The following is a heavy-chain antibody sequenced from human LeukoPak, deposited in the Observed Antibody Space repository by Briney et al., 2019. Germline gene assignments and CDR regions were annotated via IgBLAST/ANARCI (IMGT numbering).Heavy chain of an antibody. V-gene: IGHV3-30*02. J-gene: IGHJ4*02. CDR1: GFTFSSHG. Sequence: GGSLRLSCAASGFTFSSHGMHWVRQAPGKGLEWVAFIRYDGSSEYYADSVKGRFTISRDNSKNTLFLQMNSLRADDTAVYYCAKLPVDTGVNYWGQGTLVTVSS. D-gene: IGHD5-18*01. CDR2: IRYDGSSE. CDR3: AKLPVDTGVNY.